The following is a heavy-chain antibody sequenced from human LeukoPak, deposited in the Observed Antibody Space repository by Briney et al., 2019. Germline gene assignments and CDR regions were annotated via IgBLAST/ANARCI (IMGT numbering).Heavy chain of an antibody. Sequence: GGSLRLSCAASGFTFSSYSMNWVRQAPGKGLEWVSYISVSRSTIYYADSVKGRFTISRDNAKNSLYLQMNSLRAEDTAVYYCAKSTLYSGSTFDYWGQGTLVTVSS. CDR1: GFTFSSYS. V-gene: IGHV3-48*04. D-gene: IGHD1-26*01. CDR2: ISVSRSTI. CDR3: AKSTLYSGSTFDY. J-gene: IGHJ4*02.